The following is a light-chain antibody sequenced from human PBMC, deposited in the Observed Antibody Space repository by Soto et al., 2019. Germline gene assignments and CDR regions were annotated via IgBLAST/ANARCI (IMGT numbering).Light chain of an antibody. CDR1: QSVNSL. V-gene: IGKV3-15*01. CDR2: AAS. Sequence: EVVLTQSPATLSVSPGEGASLSCRASQSVNSLLAWYQQKPGQAPRLLIYAASTRATGIPDRFSGSGSGTEFTLTISSLQSEDLAVYYCQQYNNWPITFGQGTRLDIK. CDR3: QQYNNWPIT. J-gene: IGKJ5*01.